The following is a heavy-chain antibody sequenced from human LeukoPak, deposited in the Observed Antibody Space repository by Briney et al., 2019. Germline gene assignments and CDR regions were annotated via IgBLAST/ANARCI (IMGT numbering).Heavy chain of an antibody. D-gene: IGHD6-13*01. CDR3: AKARQLAYFDY. CDR2: ISGSGGNT. J-gene: IGHJ4*02. V-gene: IGHV3-23*01. CDR1: GFTFSNYA. Sequence: GGSLRLSCIGSGFTFSNYAMSWVRQAPGKGLEWVSAISGSGGNTYYADSVKGRFTISRDNSKNTLYLQMNSLRAEDTAVYYCAKARQLAYFDYWGQGTLVTVSS.